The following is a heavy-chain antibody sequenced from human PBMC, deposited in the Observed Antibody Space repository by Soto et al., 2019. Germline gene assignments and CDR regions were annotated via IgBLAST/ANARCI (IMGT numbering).Heavy chain of an antibody. CDR2: IYYSGST. CDR3: ARVTGWFDP. V-gene: IGHV4-59*01. J-gene: IGHJ5*02. Sequence: PSETLSLTCTVSGGSISSYYWSWIRQPPGKGLEWIGYIYYSGSTNYNPSLKSRVTISVDTSKNQFSLKLSSVTAADTAVYYCARVTGWFDPWCQGTLVTVSS. D-gene: IGHD2-8*02. CDR1: GGSISSYY.